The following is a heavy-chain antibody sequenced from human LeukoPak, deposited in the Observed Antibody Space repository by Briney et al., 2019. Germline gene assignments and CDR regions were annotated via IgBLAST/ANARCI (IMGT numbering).Heavy chain of an antibody. CDR3: ARLPDP. CDR2: IYYSGSS. J-gene: IGHJ5*02. V-gene: IGHV4-59*07. Sequence: SDTLSLTCTVSGRPITTYYWSWIRQPPGKGLGWIGFIYYSGSSNYNPSLKSRVTISIDTSKSQFSLKLSSVTAADTAVYYCARLPDPWGQGTLVTVSS. CDR1: GRPITTYY.